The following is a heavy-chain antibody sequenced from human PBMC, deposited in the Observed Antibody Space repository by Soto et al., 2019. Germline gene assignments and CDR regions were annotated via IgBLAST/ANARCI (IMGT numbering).Heavy chain of an antibody. CDR1: GGPIKTGDYY. V-gene: IGHV4-30-4*01. D-gene: IGHD3-10*01. CDR3: ARAGFSYGHLLF. J-gene: IGHJ4*02. Sequence: ASETLSLTCNVSGGPIKTGDYYWNWIRQPPGKGLEWIGYVFYSGATNYSPSLKRRAAISMDTSKNQFSLSLTSVTAADTAVYYCARAGFSYGHLLFWGQGIRVTVSS. CDR2: VFYSGAT.